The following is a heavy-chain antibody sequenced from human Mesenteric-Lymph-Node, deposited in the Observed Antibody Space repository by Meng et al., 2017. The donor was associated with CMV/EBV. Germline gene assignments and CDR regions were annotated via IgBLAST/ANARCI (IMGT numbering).Heavy chain of an antibody. V-gene: IGHV3-7*01. CDR2: INPDGSGE. J-gene: IGHJ5*02. D-gene: IGHD6-25*01. CDR3: ARDNSQRGRFDP. Sequence: GGSLRLSCGVSGLTFGGYWMSWVRQAPGKGREWVANINPDGSGEYYVDSVKGRFINSRDNAKNSLYLEMSRLRPEGTAGYYWARDNSQRGRFDPWGQGTLVTVSS. CDR1: GLTFGGYW.